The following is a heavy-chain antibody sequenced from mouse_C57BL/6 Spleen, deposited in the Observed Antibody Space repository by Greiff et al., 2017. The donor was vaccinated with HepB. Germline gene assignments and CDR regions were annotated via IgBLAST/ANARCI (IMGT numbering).Heavy chain of an antibody. D-gene: IGHD2-4*01. CDR2: IYPGDGDT. Sequence: VQLQQSGPELVKPGASVKISCKASGYAFSSSWMNWVKQRPGKGLEWIGRIYPGDGDTNYNGKFKGKATLTADKSSSTAYMQLSSLTSEDSAVYFCAREGKIYYDQAWFAYWGQGTLVTVSA. J-gene: IGHJ3*01. CDR3: AREGKIYYDQAWFAY. CDR1: GYAFSSSW. V-gene: IGHV1-82*01.